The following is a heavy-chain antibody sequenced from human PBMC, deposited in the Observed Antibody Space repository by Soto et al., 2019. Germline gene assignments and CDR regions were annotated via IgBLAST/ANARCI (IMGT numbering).Heavy chain of an antibody. D-gene: IGHD2-8*01. Sequence: GGSLRLSCAASGFTFSSYAMSWVRQAPGKGLEWVSAISGSGGSTYYEDSVKGRFTISRDNSKKTLYLQMNSLRAEDTAVYYCAKDLRPSDHIVLMEASGYWGQGTLVTVSS. V-gene: IGHV3-23*01. CDR1: GFTFSSYA. CDR3: AKDLRPSDHIVLMEASGY. CDR2: ISGSGGST. J-gene: IGHJ4*02.